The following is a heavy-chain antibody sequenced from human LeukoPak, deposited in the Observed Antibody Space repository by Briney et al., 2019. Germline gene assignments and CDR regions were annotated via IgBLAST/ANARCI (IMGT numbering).Heavy chain of an antibody. V-gene: IGHV5-51*01. Sequence: GESLKISCQGSGYMLTSYWIGWVRQVLGRGLEWLGIIYPGDSNTSYSPSVQGHVTISADDSINTAYLQWRSLTASDTAIYYCARRKDWYFDLWGRGTLVTVSS. CDR1: GYMLTSYW. CDR3: ARRKDWYFDL. CDR2: IYPGDSNT. D-gene: IGHD1-14*01. J-gene: IGHJ2*01.